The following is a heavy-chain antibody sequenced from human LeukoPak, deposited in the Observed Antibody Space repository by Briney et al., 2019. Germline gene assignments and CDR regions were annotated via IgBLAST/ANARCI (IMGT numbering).Heavy chain of an antibody. D-gene: IGHD3-10*01. V-gene: IGHV3-30*03. CDR2: ISYDGSNR. J-gene: IGHJ6*03. Sequence: GGSLRLSCATSGFTFNSFGMHWVRQAPGKGLEWVAFISYDGSNRDYADSVKGRFTISRDNSKDTMFLQMNSLRVEDTAVYYCVGYGSGSYYNYYMDVWGKGTTVTVSS. CDR3: VGYGSGSYYNYYMDV. CDR1: GFTFNSFG.